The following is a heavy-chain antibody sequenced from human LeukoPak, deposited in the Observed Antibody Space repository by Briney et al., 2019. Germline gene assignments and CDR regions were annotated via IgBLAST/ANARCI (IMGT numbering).Heavy chain of an antibody. CDR2: ISSNGDNT. Sequence: GGSLRLSCSVSGFTFSTYVMHWVRQAPGKGLEYVSAISSNGDNTYYADSVKGRFTISRDNSKNTLYLQMSSLRADDTAVYYCVRGTGDWGQGTLVTVSS. CDR3: VRGTGD. V-gene: IGHV3-64D*06. CDR1: GFTFSTYV. J-gene: IGHJ4*02.